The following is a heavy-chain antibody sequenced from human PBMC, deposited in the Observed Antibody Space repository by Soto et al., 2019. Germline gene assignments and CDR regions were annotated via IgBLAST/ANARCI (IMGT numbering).Heavy chain of an antibody. D-gene: IGHD2-15*01. V-gene: IGHV6-1*01. CDR2: TYYRSKWYN. CDR3: ALYCSGGRCTSPGAFEI. CDR1: GDSVSHNSAA. Sequence: SQTLSLTSAIYGDSVSHNSAASHSSTQSPSRGLEWLGRTYYRSKWYNDYAGSVKSRITINPDTSKNQFSLQLNSVTPEDTAVYYCALYCSGGRCTSPGAFEIWGLGTMV. J-gene: IGHJ3*02.